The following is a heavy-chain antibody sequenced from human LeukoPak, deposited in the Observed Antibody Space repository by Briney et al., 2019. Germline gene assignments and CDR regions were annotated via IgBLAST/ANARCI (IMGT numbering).Heavy chain of an antibody. V-gene: IGHV4-31*03. CDR1: GGSISIGGYY. CDR2: IYYSGTT. J-gene: IGHJ3*02. CDR3: ARGPGVAEALPLNAFDI. D-gene: IGHD2-8*01. Sequence: SETLSLTCTVSGGSISIGGYYWSWIRQHPGKGLEWIGYIYYSGTTYYNPSLRSRVAISVDTSKNQFSLKLTSVTAADTAVYYCARGPGVAEALPLNAFDIWGHGTMVAVSS.